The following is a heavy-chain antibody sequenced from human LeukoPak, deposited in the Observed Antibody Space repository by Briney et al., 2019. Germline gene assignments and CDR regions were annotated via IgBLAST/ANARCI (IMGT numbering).Heavy chain of an antibody. CDR2: IGGSGGST. J-gene: IGHJ4*02. CDR3: AKDQRWAIMITFGGVIVPDY. CDR1: GFTFSSYA. D-gene: IGHD3-16*02. Sequence: GGSLRLSCAASGFTFSSYAMSWVRQAPGKGLEWVSAIGGSGGSTYYADSVKGRFTISRDNSKNTLYLQMNSLRAEDTAVYYCAKDQRWAIMITFGGVIVPDYWGQGTLVTVSS. V-gene: IGHV3-23*01.